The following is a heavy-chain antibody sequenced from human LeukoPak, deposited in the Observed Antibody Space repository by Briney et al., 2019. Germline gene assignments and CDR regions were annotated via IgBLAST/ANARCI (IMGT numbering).Heavy chain of an antibody. V-gene: IGHV4-34*01. CDR2: INHSGST. CDR3: ARGYCSSTSCYRRTRYFDY. Sequence: PSETLSLTCAVYGGSFSGYYWSWIRQPPGKGLEWIGEINHSGSTNYNPSLKSRVTISVDTFKNQFSLKLSSVTAADTAVYYCARGYCSSTSCYRRTRYFDYWGQGTLVTVSS. CDR1: GGSFSGYY. D-gene: IGHD2-2*01. J-gene: IGHJ4*02.